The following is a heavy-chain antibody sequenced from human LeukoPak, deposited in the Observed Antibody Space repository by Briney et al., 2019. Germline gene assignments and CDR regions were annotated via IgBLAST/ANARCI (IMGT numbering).Heavy chain of an antibody. CDR3: ARDQGDYVFLDAFDI. CDR2: IKQDGSEK. V-gene: IGHV3-7*03. Sequence: GGFLRLSCAASGFTFSSYWMSWVRQAPGKGLEWVANIKQDGSEKYYVDSVKGRFTISRDNAKNSLYLQMNSLRAEDTAVYYCARDQGDYVFLDAFDIWGQGTMVTVSS. J-gene: IGHJ3*02. D-gene: IGHD4-17*01. CDR1: GFTFSSYW.